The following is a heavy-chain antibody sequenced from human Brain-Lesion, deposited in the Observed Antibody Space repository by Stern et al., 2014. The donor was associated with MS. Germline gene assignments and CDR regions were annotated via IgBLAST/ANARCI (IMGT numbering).Heavy chain of an antibody. CDR1: GYNFIDYA. Sequence: QVQLVQSGAEVKKPGASMTISCKTSGYNFIDYAIHWVRQAPGQRLEWMGWINGDPGNTKYSQKFQGRVSFTRDKAASAAYMDLSSLSPDDTAVYYCARQPDYSDFLDFWGQGTLVTVSS. V-gene: IGHV1-3*01. J-gene: IGHJ4*02. D-gene: IGHD4-11*01. CDR2: INGDPGNT. CDR3: ARQPDYSDFLDF.